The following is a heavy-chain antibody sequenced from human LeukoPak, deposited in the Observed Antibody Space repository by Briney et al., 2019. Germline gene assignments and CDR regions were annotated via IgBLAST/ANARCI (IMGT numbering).Heavy chain of an antibody. CDR3: ARFCSGGSRYSYDAFDI. V-gene: IGHV4-4*02. CDR1: GGSISSSNW. CDR2: INHSGST. Sequence: SGTLSLTCAVSGGSISSSNWWSWVRQPPGKGLEWIGEINHSGSTNYNPSLKSRVTISVDTSKNQFSLKLSSVTAADTAVYYCARFCSGGSRYSYDAFDIWGQGTMVTVSS. D-gene: IGHD2-15*01. J-gene: IGHJ3*02.